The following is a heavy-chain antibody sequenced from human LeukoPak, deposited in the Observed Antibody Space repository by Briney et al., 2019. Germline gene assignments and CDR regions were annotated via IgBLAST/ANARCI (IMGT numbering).Heavy chain of an antibody. CDR3: ARAGLYNWNYEGTAYFDY. D-gene: IGHD1-7*01. CDR1: GFSVSDNS. CDR2: INWNGGST. Sequence: GGSLRLSCTVSGFSVSDNSMSWVRQAPGKGLEWVSGINWNGGSTGYADSVKGRFTISRDNAKNSLYLQMNSLRAEDTALYYCARAGLYNWNYEGTAYFDYWGQGTLVTVSS. V-gene: IGHV3-20*04. J-gene: IGHJ4*02.